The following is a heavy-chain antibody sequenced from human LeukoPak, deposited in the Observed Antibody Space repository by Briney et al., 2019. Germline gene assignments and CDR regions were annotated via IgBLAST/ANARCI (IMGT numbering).Heavy chain of an antibody. J-gene: IGHJ3*02. CDR2: IYQSRIT. Sequence: PSETMSLTCAVSGYSISSGYYWGWIRQPPGKGLEWIGSIYQSRITYYNPSLKSRVTIPVDTSKNQFSLKLSSVTAADTAVYYCARHSCSSTSCYTISADDAFDIWGQGTMVTVSS. D-gene: IGHD2-2*02. V-gene: IGHV4-38-2*01. CDR3: ARHSCSSTSCYTISADDAFDI. CDR1: GYSISSGYY.